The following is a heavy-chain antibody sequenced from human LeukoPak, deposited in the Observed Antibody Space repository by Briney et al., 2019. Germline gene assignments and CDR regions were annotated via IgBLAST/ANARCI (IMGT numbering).Heavy chain of an antibody. Sequence: ASVKVSCKTSGYTFTGYYMHWVRQAPGQGLEWMGWINPNSGGANYAQKFQGRVTMTRDTSISTAYMELSRLRSDDTAVYYCARAFSGPGSFDIWGQGTMVTVSS. CDR3: ARAFSGPGSFDI. V-gene: IGHV1-2*02. J-gene: IGHJ3*02. CDR1: GYTFTGYY. CDR2: INPNSGGA. D-gene: IGHD3-3*02.